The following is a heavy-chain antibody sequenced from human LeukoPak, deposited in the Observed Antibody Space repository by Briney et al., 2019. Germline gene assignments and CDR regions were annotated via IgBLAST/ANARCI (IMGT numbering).Heavy chain of an antibody. J-gene: IGHJ5*02. CDR3: ARARRTYQLLLSWFDP. CDR2: IIPILGIA. D-gene: IGHD2-2*01. V-gene: IGHV1-69*02. CDR1: GGTFSSYT. Sequence: GASVKVSCKASGGTFSSYTISWVRQARGQGLEWMGRIIPILGIANYAQKFQGRVTITADKSTSTAYMELSSLRSEDTAVCYCARARRTYQLLLSWFDPWGQGTLVTVSS.